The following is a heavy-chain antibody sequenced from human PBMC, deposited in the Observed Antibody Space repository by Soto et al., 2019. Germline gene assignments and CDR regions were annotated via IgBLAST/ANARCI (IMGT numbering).Heavy chain of an antibody. CDR3: AIAPIVVVVAARHNWFDP. CDR2: INHSGST. Sequence: SETLSLTCAVYGGSFSGYYWSWIRQPPGKGLEWIGEINHSGSTNYNPSLKSRVTISVDTSKNQFSLKLSSVTAADTAVYYCAIAPIVVVVAARHNWFDPWGQGTLVTVSS. D-gene: IGHD2-15*01. CDR1: GGSFSGYY. V-gene: IGHV4-34*01. J-gene: IGHJ5*02.